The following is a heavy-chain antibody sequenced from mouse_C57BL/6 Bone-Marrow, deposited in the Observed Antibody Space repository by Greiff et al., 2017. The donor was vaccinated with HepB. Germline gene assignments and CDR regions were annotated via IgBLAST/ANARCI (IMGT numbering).Heavy chain of an antibody. CDR2: IRNKANGYTT. V-gene: IGHV7-3*01. D-gene: IGHD2-3*01. Sequence: EVQRVESGGGLVQPGGSLSLSCAASGFTFTDYYMSWVRQPPGKALEWLGFIRNKANGYTTEYSASVKGRITISRDNSQSILYLQMNAMRAEDSATYYCARVWLLRKAYYAMDYWGQGTSVTVSS. CDR1: GFTFTDYY. J-gene: IGHJ4*01. CDR3: ARVWLLRKAYYAMDY.